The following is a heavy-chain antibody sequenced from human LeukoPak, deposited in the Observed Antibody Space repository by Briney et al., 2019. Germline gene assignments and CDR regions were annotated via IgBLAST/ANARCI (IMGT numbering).Heavy chain of an antibody. CDR2: ISSSSSYI. CDR3: ARRGEYSSSTSPIYNWFDP. V-gene: IGHV3-21*01. CDR1: GFTFSSYS. D-gene: IGHD6-6*01. J-gene: IGHJ5*02. Sequence: GSLRLSCAASGFTFSSYSMNWVRPAPGEGLEWVSAISSSSSYIYYADSVKGRFTISRDTAKNSLYLQMNSLRAEDTAVYYCARRGEYSSSTSPIYNWFDPWGQGTLVTVSS.